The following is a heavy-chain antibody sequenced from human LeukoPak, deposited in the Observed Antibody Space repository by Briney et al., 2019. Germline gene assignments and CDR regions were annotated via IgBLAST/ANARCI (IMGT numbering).Heavy chain of an antibody. V-gene: IGHV4-4*07. Sequence: SETLSLTCTVSGGSISSYYWSWIRQPAGKGLEWIGRIYTSGSTNYNPSLKSRVTMSVDTSKNQFSLKLSSATAADTAVYYCARDSKLFGYSSGWYDYWGQGTLVTVSS. J-gene: IGHJ4*02. D-gene: IGHD6-19*01. CDR2: IYTSGST. CDR1: GGSISSYY. CDR3: ARDSKLFGYSSGWYDY.